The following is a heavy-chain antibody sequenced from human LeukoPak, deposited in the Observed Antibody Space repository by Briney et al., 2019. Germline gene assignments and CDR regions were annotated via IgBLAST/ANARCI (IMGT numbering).Heavy chain of an antibody. CDR2: ISSSSSYT. J-gene: IGHJ4*02. CDR1: GFTFSDYY. Sequence: GGSLRLSCAASGFTFSDYYMSWIRQAPGKGLEWVSYISSSSSYTNYADSVKGRFTISRDNAKNSLYLQMNSLRAEDTAVYYCARDNRGSGWYQYYFDYWGQGTLVTVSS. CDR3: ARDNRGSGWYQYYFDY. V-gene: IGHV3-11*05. D-gene: IGHD6-19*01.